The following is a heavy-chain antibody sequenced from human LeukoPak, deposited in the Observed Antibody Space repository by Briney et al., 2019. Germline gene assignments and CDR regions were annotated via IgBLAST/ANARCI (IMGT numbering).Heavy chain of an antibody. CDR3: ASHYDTSGYHYFDF. Sequence: NTGGSLRLSCAASRFTFSTYTMNWVRQAPGKGLEWVSSISSSSSYIYYADSVKGRFTISRDNAKNSLYLQMNSLRAEDTAVYYCASHYDTSGYHYFDFRGQGTLVTVSS. D-gene: IGHD3-22*01. CDR1: RFTFSTYT. CDR2: ISSSSSYI. V-gene: IGHV3-21*01. J-gene: IGHJ4*02.